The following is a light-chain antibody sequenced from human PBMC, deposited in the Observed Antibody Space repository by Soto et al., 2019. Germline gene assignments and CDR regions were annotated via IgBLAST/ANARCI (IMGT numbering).Light chain of an antibody. Sequence: DIQLTQSPSFLSASVGDRVTITFRASQGISSYLAWYQQKPGKAPRLLIYAASTLQSGVPSRFSGSGSGTEFTLTISSLQPEDFATYYCQQLNSYPLTCGGGTKVEIK. CDR2: AAS. V-gene: IGKV1-9*01. J-gene: IGKJ4*01. CDR3: QQLNSYPLT. CDR1: QGISSY.